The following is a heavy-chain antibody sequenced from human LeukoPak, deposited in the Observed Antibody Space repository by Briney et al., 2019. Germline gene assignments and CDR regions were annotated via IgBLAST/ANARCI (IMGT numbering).Heavy chain of an antibody. J-gene: IGHJ3*02. D-gene: IGHD2-2*03. V-gene: IGHV3-23*01. Sequence: GGSLRLXCAASGFTFSTYDMQWVRQAPGKELESVSGINRSGRTYYTDSVKGRFTISRDNSKNTLYLQMNSLRADDTAVYYCAKGGYFAFETWGQGTMVAVSS. CDR2: INRSGRT. CDR1: GFTFSTYD. CDR3: AKGGYFAFET.